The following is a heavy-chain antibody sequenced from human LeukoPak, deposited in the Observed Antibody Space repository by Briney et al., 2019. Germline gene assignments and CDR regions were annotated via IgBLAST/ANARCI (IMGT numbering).Heavy chain of an antibody. Sequence: PSETLSLTCTVSGGSISSYYWGWIRQPPGKGLEWIGSIYYSGSTYYNPSLKSRVTISVDTSKNQFSLKLSSVTAADTAVYYCARVRNYGGIDYYYYGMDVWGQGTTVTVSS. V-gene: IGHV4-39*07. CDR2: IYYSGST. CDR1: GGSISSYY. D-gene: IGHD4-23*01. J-gene: IGHJ6*02. CDR3: ARVRNYGGIDYYYYGMDV.